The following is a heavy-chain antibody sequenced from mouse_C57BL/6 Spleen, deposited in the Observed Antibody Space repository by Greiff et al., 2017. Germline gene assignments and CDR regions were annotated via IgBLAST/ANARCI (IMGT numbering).Heavy chain of an antibody. D-gene: IGHD2-1*01. CDR3: TKSGNYVGWFAY. Sequence: EVQLQQSGAELVRPGASVKLSCTASGFNIKDDYMHWVKQRPEQGLEWIGWIEPENGDTEYASKFQGKATITADTSSNTAYLQLSSLTSEDTAVYYCTKSGNYVGWFAYWGQGTLVTVSA. V-gene: IGHV14-4*01. J-gene: IGHJ3*01. CDR1: GFNIKDDY. CDR2: IEPENGDT.